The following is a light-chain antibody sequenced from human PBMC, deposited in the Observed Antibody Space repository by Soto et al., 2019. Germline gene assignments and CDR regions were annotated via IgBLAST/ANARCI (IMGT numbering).Light chain of an antibody. CDR3: QAWDSSTPNYV. J-gene: IGLJ1*01. CDR1: KLGDKY. CDR2: QDS. V-gene: IGLV3-1*01. Sequence: SYELTQPPSVSVSPGQTASITCSGDKLGDKYACWYQQKPGQSPVLVIYQDSKRPSGIPERFSGSNSGNTATLTISGTQAMDEADYYCQAWDSSTPNYVFRTGTKLTVL.